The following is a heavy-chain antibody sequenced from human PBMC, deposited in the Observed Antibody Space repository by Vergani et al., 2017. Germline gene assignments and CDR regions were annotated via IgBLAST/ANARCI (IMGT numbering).Heavy chain of an antibody. D-gene: IGHD3-16*01. J-gene: IGHJ4*02. CDR3: ATKGGSF. CDR2: ITASSTGI. V-gene: IGHV3-23*01. CDR1: GFTFSSYA. Sequence: EVQMLESGGGLVQPGGSLRLSCSASGFTFSSYAMICVRQAPGKWLEWVSAITASSTGIYYADSVKGRFTISRDNAQDSLFLQIKRLRVDDTASYYCATKGGSFGGRGTLVTVSS.